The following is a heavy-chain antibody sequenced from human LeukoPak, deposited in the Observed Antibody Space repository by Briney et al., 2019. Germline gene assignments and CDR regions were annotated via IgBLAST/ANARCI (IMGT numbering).Heavy chain of an antibody. CDR3: ARVYYDSSGYGEFSYYGMDV. CDR2: IIPIFGIA. Sequence: GASVKVSCKVSGGTFSSYAISWVRQAPGQGLEWMGRIIPIFGIANYAQKFQGRVTITADKSTSTAYMELSSLRSEDTAVYYCARVYYDSSGYGEFSYYGMDVWGQGTTVTVSS. CDR1: GGTFSSYA. J-gene: IGHJ6*02. V-gene: IGHV1-69*04. D-gene: IGHD3-22*01.